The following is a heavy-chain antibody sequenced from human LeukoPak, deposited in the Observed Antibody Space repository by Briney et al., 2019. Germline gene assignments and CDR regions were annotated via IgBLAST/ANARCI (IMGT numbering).Heavy chain of an antibody. J-gene: IGHJ4*02. D-gene: IGHD3-3*01. V-gene: IGHV7-4-1*02. CDR1: GYTFTIYA. Sequence: ASVTVSCTASGYTFTIYAMNWVRQAPGQGLEWMGWINTNTGNPTYAQGFTGRFVFSLDTSVSTAYLQISSLKAEDTAVYYCAREGHDFWSGYIYDYWGQGTLVTVSS. CDR2: INTNTGNP. CDR3: AREGHDFWSGYIYDY.